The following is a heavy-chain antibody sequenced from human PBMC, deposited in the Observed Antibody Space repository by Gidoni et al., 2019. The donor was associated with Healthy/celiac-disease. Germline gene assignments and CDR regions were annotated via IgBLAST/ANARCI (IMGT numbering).Heavy chain of an antibody. D-gene: IGHD3-16*01. J-gene: IGHJ6*02. CDR2: IWYDRSNK. Sequence: QVQLVESGVGVVQPGSSLRLSCAASGFTLSSYGMHWVRQAPGKGLVWVAVIWYDRSNKYYADSVKGRFTISRDNSKNTLYLQMNSLRAEDTAVYYCARDRVTWGMDYYYGMDVWGQGTTVTVSS. CDR1: GFTLSSYG. CDR3: ARDRVTWGMDYYYGMDV. V-gene: IGHV3-33*01.